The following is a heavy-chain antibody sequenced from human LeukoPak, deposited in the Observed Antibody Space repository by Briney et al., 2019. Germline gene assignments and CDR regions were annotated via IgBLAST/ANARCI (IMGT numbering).Heavy chain of an antibody. CDR2: ISYDGSNK. J-gene: IGHJ5*02. CDR3: ARGSARWFDP. V-gene: IGHV3-30-3*01. CDR1: GFTFSSYA. Sequence: GGSLRLSCAASGFTFSSYAMCWVRQAPGKGLEWVALISYDGSNKYYADSVKGRFTISRDNSKNTLYLQMNSLRAEDTAVYYCARGSARWFDPWGQGTLVTVSS.